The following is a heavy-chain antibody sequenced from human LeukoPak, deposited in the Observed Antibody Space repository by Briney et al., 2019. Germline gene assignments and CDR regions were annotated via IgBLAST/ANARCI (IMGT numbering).Heavy chain of an antibody. CDR2: IDPSGGST. D-gene: IGHD2-21*01. CDR1: GYTFTSYY. J-gene: IGHJ5*02. CDR3: ARGRTRDTYHWFDP. Sequence: ASVKVSCNASGYTFTSYYMHWVRQAPGEGLEWMGRIDPSGGSTSYAQKFQGRVTMTRDTSTSTVYMELSSLRSEDTAVYYCARGRTRDTYHWFDPWGQGTLVTVSS. V-gene: IGHV1-46*03.